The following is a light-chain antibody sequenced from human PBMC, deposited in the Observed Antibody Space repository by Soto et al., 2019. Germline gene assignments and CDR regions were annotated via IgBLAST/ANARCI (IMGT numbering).Light chain of an antibody. CDR3: QKYNSAPRT. V-gene: IGKV3D-15*01. CDR1: QSVSSY. J-gene: IGKJ4*01. Sequence: EIGMTQSPSTLSLSPGERATLSCGASQSVSSYLAWYQQKPGQAPRLLIYDASNRATGIPARFSGSGYGTDFNLTISSLQPEDVATYYCQKYNSAPRTFGGGTKVDIK. CDR2: DAS.